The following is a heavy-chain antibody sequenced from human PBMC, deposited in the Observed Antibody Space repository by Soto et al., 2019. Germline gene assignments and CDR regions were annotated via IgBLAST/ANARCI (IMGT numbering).Heavy chain of an antibody. Sequence: VSCTAAGSTFTGYYMHWVRQATGQGLEGMGWINPDSGGTNYAQKFQGRVTMTRDTSISTAYMELSRLRSDDTAVYYCARVNVVVVAATREYYFDYWGQGTLVNVSA. CDR3: ARVNVVVVAATREYYFDY. V-gene: IGHV1-2*02. CDR2: INPDSGGT. CDR1: GSTFTGYY. D-gene: IGHD2-15*01. J-gene: IGHJ4*02.